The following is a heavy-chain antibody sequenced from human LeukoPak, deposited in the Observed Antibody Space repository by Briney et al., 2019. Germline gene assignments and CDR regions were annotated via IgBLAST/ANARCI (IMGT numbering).Heavy chain of an antibody. Sequence: GRSLRLSCAAPGFTFSSYAMHWVRQAAGKGLEWVAVISYDGSNKYYADSVKGRFTISRDNSKNTLYLQMNSLRAEDTAVYYCARAPRAVVVPAAIGLWGQGTLVTVSS. CDR1: GFTFSSYA. CDR3: ARAPRAVVVPAAIGL. V-gene: IGHV3-30-3*01. CDR2: ISYDGSNK. J-gene: IGHJ4*02. D-gene: IGHD2-2*02.